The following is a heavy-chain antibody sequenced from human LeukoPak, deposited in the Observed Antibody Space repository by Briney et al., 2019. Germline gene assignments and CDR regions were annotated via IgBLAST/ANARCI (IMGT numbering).Heavy chain of an antibody. CDR3: ARVLRVQWLIGY. CDR2: ISSSGSTI. CDR1: GFTFSSYE. D-gene: IGHD6-19*01. J-gene: IGHJ4*02. Sequence: PGGSLRLSCAASGFTFSSYEMNWVRQAPGEGLEWVSYISSSGSTIYCADSVKGRFTISRDNAKNSLYLQMNSLRAEDTAVYYCARVLRVQWLIGYWGQGTLVTVSS. V-gene: IGHV3-48*03.